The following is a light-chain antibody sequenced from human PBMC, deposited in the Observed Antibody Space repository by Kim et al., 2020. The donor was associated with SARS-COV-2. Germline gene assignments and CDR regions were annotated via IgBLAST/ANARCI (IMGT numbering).Light chain of an antibody. CDR3: LQHNTYPIT. CDR1: QDIRND. Sequence: ASVGDRVTITCRASQDIRNDLGWYQQNPGRATKRLIYGASSLQSGVPSRFSGSGSGTEFTLTISSVQPEDFATYFCLQHNTYPITFGQGTRLEI. J-gene: IGKJ5*01. CDR2: GAS. V-gene: IGKV1-17*01.